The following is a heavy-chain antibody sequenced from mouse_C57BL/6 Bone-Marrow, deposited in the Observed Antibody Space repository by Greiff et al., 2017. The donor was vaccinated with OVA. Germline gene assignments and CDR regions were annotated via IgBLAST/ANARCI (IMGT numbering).Heavy chain of an antibody. Sequence: VQLKESGPGLVKPSQSLSLTCSVTGYSITSGYYWNWIRQFPGNKLEWMGYISYDGSNNYNPSLKNRISITRDTSKNQFFLKLNSVTTEDTATYYCARDPLYDYDGAWFAYWGQGTLVTVSA. D-gene: IGHD2-4*01. CDR3: ARDPLYDYDGAWFAY. J-gene: IGHJ3*01. V-gene: IGHV3-6*01. CDR2: ISYDGSN. CDR1: GYSITSGYY.